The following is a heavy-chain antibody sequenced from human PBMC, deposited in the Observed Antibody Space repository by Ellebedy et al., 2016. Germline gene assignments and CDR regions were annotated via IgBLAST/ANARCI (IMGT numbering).Heavy chain of an antibody. CDR3: ARYQAVDAFDI. CDR2: VYYSGSA. CDR1: GGSVRGGSHY. Sequence: SETLSLXXTVSGGSVRGGSHYWNWVRQPPGKGLEWIGYVYYSGSANYNPSLKSRVTISIDTSKNQFSLNLSSATAADTAVYYCARYQAVDAFDIWGQGTLVIVSS. V-gene: IGHV4-61*01. J-gene: IGHJ3*02.